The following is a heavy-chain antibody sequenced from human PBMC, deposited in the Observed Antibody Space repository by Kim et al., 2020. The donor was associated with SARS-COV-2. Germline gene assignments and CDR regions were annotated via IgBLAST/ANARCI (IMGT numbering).Heavy chain of an antibody. V-gene: IGHV4-4*02. CDR3: ARDKVRGGGRYYYYYYGMDI. CDR1: GGSISSSNW. J-gene: IGHJ6*02. CDR2: IYHSGST. Sequence: SETLSLTCAVSGGSISSSNWWSWVRQPPGKGLEWIGEIYHSGSTNYNPSLKSRVTISVDKSKNQFSLKLSSVTAADTAVYYCARDKVRGGGRYYYYYYGMDIWGQGTTVTVSS. D-gene: IGHD3-10*01.